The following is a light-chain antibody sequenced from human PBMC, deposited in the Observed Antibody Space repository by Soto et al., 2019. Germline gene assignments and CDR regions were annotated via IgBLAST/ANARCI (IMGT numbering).Light chain of an antibody. J-gene: IGKJ5*01. V-gene: IGKV3-15*01. CDR3: KQYNHWTSIT. Sequence: EIVMTQSPATLSVSPGERAILSCSASQSIRTNVAWYQQRPGQAPRLLIYGASTRATDIPARFSGSGSGTEFTLTISCLQSEDFAIDYCKQYNHWTSITFGQGTRLEF. CDR1: QSIRTN. CDR2: GAS.